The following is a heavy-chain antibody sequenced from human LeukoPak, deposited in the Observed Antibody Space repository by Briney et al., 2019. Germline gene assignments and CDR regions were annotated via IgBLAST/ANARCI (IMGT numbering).Heavy chain of an antibody. J-gene: IGHJ6*02. V-gene: IGHV4-34*01. CDR1: TGXFSAYY. CDR2: INHSGST. Sequence: PSETLSLTCAVYTGXFSAYYWSWIRQPPGEGLEWIGEINHSGSTNYKPSLKSRVTISVDTSKKQFSLNLTSVIAADTAVYYCARGSVFMDVWGQGTTVTVSS. CDR3: ARGSVFMDV.